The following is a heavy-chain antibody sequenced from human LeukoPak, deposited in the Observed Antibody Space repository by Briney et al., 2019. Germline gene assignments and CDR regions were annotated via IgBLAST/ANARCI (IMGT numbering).Heavy chain of an antibody. Sequence: SQTLSPTCTVSGGSVNSVNYFWNWVRQPAGKGLEWIGRIYPSGSTTYNPSLQSRVNMSIDASKNQFSLNLASVTAADTAVYYCARYSYGGEDWFDPWGQGTLVTVSS. J-gene: IGHJ5*02. CDR1: GGSVNSVNYF. V-gene: IGHV4-61*02. D-gene: IGHD5-18*01. CDR2: IYPSGST. CDR3: ARYSYGGEDWFDP.